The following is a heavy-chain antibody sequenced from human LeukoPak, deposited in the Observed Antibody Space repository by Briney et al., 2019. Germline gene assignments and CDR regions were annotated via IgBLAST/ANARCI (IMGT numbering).Heavy chain of an antibody. CDR1: GGSISSSNW. J-gene: IGHJ4*02. V-gene: IGHV4-4*02. D-gene: IGHD5-18*01. CDR2: IYHSGST. Sequence: PSETLSLTCAVSGGSISSSNWWSWVRPPPGKGLEWIGEIYHSGSTNYNPSLKSRVTISVDKSKNQFSLKLSSVTAADTAVYYCATRGYSYGGDDYWGQGTLVTVSS. CDR3: ATRGYSYGGDDY.